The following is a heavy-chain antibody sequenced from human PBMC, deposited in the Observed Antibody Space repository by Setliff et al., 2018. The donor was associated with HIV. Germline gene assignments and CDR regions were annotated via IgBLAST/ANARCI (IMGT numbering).Heavy chain of an antibody. D-gene: IGHD6-6*01. CDR1: GDSVSSASYY. CDR2: IYYSGTT. CDR3: ASEAWTSYRSASGYYDYDMDV. Sequence: PSETLSLTCTVSGDSVSSASYYWSWIRQPPGKGLEWIGYIYYSGTTKYNPSLKSRVTISVDTSKSQFSLKLSSVTAADTAVYYCASEAWTSYRSASGYYDYDMDVWGKGTTVTVSS. J-gene: IGHJ6*03. V-gene: IGHV4-61*01.